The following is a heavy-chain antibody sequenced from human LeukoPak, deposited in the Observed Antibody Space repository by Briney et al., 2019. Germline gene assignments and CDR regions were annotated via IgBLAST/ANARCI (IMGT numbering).Heavy chain of an antibody. CDR1: GLTFSTFA. V-gene: IGHV3-23*01. D-gene: IGHD2-8*02. CDR2: IFPSGDEI. Sequence: GGSLRLSCAASGLTFSTFAMIWVRQPPGKGLEWVSSIFPSGDEIHYADSVRGRFTISRDNSKSTLSLQMNRLRAEDTAMYYCATYRQVLLPFESWGQGTLVTVSS. CDR3: ATYRQVLLPFES. J-gene: IGHJ4*02.